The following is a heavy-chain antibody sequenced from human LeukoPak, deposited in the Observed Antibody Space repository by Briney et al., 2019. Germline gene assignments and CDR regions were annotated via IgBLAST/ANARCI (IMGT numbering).Heavy chain of an antibody. D-gene: IGHD6-19*01. CDR3: AKQAPFLSRPTGIAVAGASFDY. CDR2: ISSSGNTK. CDR1: GFTFSSDS. J-gene: IGHJ4*02. V-gene: IGHV3-48*01. Sequence: GGALRLSCAGSGFTFSSDSMNWVRQAPGKGLEWVSYISSSGNTKHYVDSVKGRFTISRDNSKNTLYLQMNSLRAEDTAVYYCAKQAPFLSRPTGIAVAGASFDYWGQGTLVTVSS.